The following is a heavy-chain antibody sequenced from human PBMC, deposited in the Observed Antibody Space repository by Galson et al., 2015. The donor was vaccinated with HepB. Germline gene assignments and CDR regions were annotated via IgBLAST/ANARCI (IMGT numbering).Heavy chain of an antibody. V-gene: IGHV1-3*01. J-gene: IGHJ4*02. CDR2: INGGNGNT. Sequence: SVKVSCKGSGYTFTNYAMDWVRQAPGQRLEWMGWINGGNGNTEYSQKFQGRVSITRDTSASTVYMELSSLRSEDTAVYYCARVHNGGLANRGVDYWGQGTPVTVSS. D-gene: IGHD4-23*01. CDR1: GYTFTNYA. CDR3: ARVHNGGLANRGVDY.